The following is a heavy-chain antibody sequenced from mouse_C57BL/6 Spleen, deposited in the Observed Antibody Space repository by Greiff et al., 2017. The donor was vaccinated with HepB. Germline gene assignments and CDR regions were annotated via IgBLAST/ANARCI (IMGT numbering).Heavy chain of an antibody. Sequence: EVKVVESEGGLVQPGSSMKLSCTASGFTFSDYYMAWVRQVPEKGLEWVANINYDGSSTYYLDSLKSRFIISRDNAKNILYLQMSSLKSEDTATYYCAREENLLRGFDVWGTGTTVTVSS. CDR2: INYDGSST. J-gene: IGHJ1*03. CDR1: GFTFSDYY. V-gene: IGHV5-16*01. CDR3: AREENLLRGFDV. D-gene: IGHD2-1*01.